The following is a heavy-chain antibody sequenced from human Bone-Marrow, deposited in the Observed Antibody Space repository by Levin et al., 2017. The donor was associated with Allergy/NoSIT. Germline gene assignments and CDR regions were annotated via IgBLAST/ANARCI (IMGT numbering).Heavy chain of an antibody. CDR1: GGSISSSSYY. Sequence: GSLRLSCTVSGGSISSSSYYWGWIRQPPGKGLEWIGSIYYTGSTYYNPSLKSRVTISVDTSKNQFSLKLSSVTAADTAVYYCALGYCSGGSCYGFHAFDIWGQGTMVTVSS. J-gene: IGHJ3*02. D-gene: IGHD2-15*01. V-gene: IGHV4-39*01. CDR3: ALGYCSGGSCYGFHAFDI. CDR2: IYYTGST.